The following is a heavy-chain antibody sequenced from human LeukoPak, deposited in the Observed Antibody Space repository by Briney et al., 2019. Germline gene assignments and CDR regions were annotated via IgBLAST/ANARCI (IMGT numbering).Heavy chain of an antibody. CDR1: GFTFSSYA. Sequence: GRSLRPSCAASGFTFSSYAMHWVRQAPGKGLEWVAVISYDGSNKYYADSVKGRFTISRDNSKNTLYLQMNSLRAEDTAVYYCARAKREYYDSSGYYGAFDYWGQGTLVTVSS. CDR2: ISYDGSNK. V-gene: IGHV3-30*04. J-gene: IGHJ4*02. CDR3: ARAKREYYDSSGYYGAFDY. D-gene: IGHD3-22*01.